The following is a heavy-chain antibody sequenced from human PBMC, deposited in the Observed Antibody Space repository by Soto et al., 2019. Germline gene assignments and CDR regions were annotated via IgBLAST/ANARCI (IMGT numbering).Heavy chain of an antibody. D-gene: IGHD5-18*01. Sequence: EVQLVESGGGLIPPGGSLRLSCAASGFLVNSAYMTWVRQAPGKGLEWLSMINSDGSTLYAESVKGRFTISRDNSKNRLDFQMNSLRAEDTAMYDCARSGYSFAWGYWGQGTLVIVTS. J-gene: IGHJ4*02. CDR2: INSDGST. CDR3: ARSGYSFAWGY. V-gene: IGHV3-53*01. CDR1: GFLVNSAY.